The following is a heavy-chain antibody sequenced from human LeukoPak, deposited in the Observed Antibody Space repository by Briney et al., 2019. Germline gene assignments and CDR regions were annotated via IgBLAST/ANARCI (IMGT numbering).Heavy chain of an antibody. CDR1: GDPISSGSYY. D-gene: IGHD5-18*01. CDR2: IYSSGRT. Sequence: SETLSLTCTVSGDPISSGSYYWSWIRQPAGEGLEWIGRIYSSGRTHYSPSLKSRVTISVDTSRNQFSLRLSSVTAADTAVYYCARDYQGGYGDKTVDYWGQGTLVTVSS. CDR3: ARDYQGGYGDKTVDY. J-gene: IGHJ4*02. V-gene: IGHV4-61*02.